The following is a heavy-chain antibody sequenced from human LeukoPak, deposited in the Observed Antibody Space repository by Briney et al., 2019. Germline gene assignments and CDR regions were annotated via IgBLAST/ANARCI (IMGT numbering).Heavy chain of an antibody. Sequence: PSETLSLTCTVSGGSISSSSYYWGLIRQPPGKWLEWIGSIYYSGSTYYNPSLKSRVTISVDTSKNQFSLKLSSVTAADTAVYYCARQEGSQNFDYWGQGTLVTVSS. J-gene: IGHJ4*02. CDR1: GGSISSSSYY. CDR2: IYYSGST. CDR3: ARQEGSQNFDY. V-gene: IGHV4-39*01.